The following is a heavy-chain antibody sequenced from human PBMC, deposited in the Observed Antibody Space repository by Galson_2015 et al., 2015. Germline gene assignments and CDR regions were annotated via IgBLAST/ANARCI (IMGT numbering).Heavy chain of an antibody. D-gene: IGHD2-2*02. CDR2: ISSSGSTI. V-gene: IGHV3-48*03. CDR1: GFTFSSYE. CDR3: ARDGYCSSPSCYNVRGDY. J-gene: IGHJ4*02. Sequence: SLRLSCAASGFTFSSYEMNWVRQAPGKGLEWVSYISSSGSTIYYADSVKGRFTISRDNAKNSLYLQMNSLRAEDTAVYYCARDGYCSSPSCYNVRGDYWGQGPLVTVSS.